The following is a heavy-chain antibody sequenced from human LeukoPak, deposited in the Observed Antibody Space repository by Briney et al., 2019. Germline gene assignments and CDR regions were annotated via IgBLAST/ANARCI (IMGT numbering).Heavy chain of an antibody. CDR2: IKQDGSEK. D-gene: IGHD3-10*01. CDR1: GFTFSSYG. CDR3: ARGVTVMVRGVMLGKY. Sequence: PGRSLRLSCAASGFTFSSYGMHWVRQAPGKGLEWVANIKQDGSEKNYVDSVMGQFTISRDNAKNSLYLQMNSLRAEDTAVYYCARGVTVMVRGVMLGKYWGQGTLVTVSS. V-gene: IGHV3-7*01. J-gene: IGHJ4*02.